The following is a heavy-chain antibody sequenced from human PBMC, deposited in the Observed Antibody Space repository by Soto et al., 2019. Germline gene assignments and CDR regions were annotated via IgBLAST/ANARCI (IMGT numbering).Heavy chain of an antibody. J-gene: IGHJ3*02. D-gene: IGHD2-15*01. V-gene: IGHV1-46*01. Sequence: ALVKVSCKASGYTFTSYYMHWVRQAPGQGLEWMGIINPSGGSTSYAQKFQGRVTMTRDTSTSTVYMELSSLRSEDTAVYYCAREPRYCSGGSCARGAFDIWGQGTMVTVS. CDR3: AREPRYCSGGSCARGAFDI. CDR2: INPSGGST. CDR1: GYTFTSYY.